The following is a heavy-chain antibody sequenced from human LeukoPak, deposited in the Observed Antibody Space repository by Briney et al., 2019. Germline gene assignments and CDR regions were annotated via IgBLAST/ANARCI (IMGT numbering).Heavy chain of an antibody. V-gene: IGHV4-39*01. J-gene: IGHJ4*02. Sequence: SETLSLTCTVSGGSISSSSYYWGWIRPPPGKGLEWIGSIYYSGSTYYNPSLKSRATISVDTSKNQFSLELSSVTAADTAVYYCARSGSSYFDYWGQGTLVTVSS. CDR1: GGSISSSSYY. CDR3: ARSGSSYFDY. CDR2: IYYSGST. D-gene: IGHD6-13*01.